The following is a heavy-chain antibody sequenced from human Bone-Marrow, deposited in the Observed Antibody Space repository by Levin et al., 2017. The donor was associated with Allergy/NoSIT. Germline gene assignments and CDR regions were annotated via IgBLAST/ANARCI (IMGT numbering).Heavy chain of an antibody. CDR3: AKGGGYSSYYGEY. CDR2: MSGSGGTT. CDR1: GFTFSSYA. Sequence: PRASVKVSCAASGFTFSSYAMIWVRQPPGRGLEWVSGMSGSGGTTHYADSVKGRFTISRDNSKNTLFLQMDSLRAEDTAVYYCAKGGGYSSYYGEYWGQGTLVTVSS. V-gene: IGHV3-23*01. D-gene: IGHD5-18*01. J-gene: IGHJ4*02.